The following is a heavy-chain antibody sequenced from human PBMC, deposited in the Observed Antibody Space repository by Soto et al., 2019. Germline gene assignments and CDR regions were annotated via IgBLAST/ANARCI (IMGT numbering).Heavy chain of an antibody. Sequence: EVQLVETGGGLIQPGGSLRLSCAASGSTVSSNYMSWVRQAPGKGLEWVSVIYSGGSTYYADSVKGRFTISRDNSKNTLYLQMNSLRAEDTAVYYCARLDSSSSAGFDYWGQGTLVTVSS. D-gene: IGHD6-13*01. CDR3: ARLDSSSSAGFDY. J-gene: IGHJ4*02. CDR1: GSTVSSNY. V-gene: IGHV3-53*02. CDR2: IYSGGST.